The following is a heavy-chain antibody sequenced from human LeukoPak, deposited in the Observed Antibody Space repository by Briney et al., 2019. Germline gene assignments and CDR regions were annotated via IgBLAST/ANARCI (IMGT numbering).Heavy chain of an antibody. V-gene: IGHV3-74*01. CDR1: GFPFNNYW. J-gene: IGHJ4*02. D-gene: IGHD2-15*01. CDR2: MNVDGSDT. CDR3: ARTGSGASTPNY. Sequence: GGSLRLSCAAPGFPFNNYWIHWVRQVPGQGLVWVSRMNVDGSDTAYADAVKGRLTISRDNAKNTVFLQMNRLRAEDTAIYYCARTGSGASTPNYWGQGTLVTVS.